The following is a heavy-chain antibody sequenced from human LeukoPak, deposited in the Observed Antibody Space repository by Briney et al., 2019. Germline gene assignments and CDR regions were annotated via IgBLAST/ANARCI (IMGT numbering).Heavy chain of an antibody. Sequence: GGSLRLSCAASGFTFSSYEMNWVRQAPGKGLEWVSYISSSGSTIYYADSVKGRFTISRDNAKNSLYLQMNSLRAEDTVVYYCARLRLGAFDIWGQGTMVTVSS. V-gene: IGHV3-48*03. D-gene: IGHD3-16*01. CDR1: GFTFSSYE. CDR3: ARLRLGAFDI. J-gene: IGHJ3*02. CDR2: ISSSGSTI.